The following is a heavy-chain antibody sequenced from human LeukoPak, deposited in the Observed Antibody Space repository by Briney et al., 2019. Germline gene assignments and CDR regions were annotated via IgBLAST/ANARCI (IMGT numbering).Heavy chain of an antibody. V-gene: IGHV1-18*01. CDR3: ARDHPYDYVWGSYRYPTFDY. Sequence: ASVKVSCKASGYTFTSYGISWLRQAPGQGLEWMGWISAYNGNTNYAQKLQGRVTMTTDTSTSTAYMELRSLRSDDTAVYYCARDHPYDYVWGSYRYPTFDYWGQGTLVTVSS. J-gene: IGHJ4*02. CDR1: GYTFTSYG. D-gene: IGHD3-16*02. CDR2: ISAYNGNT.